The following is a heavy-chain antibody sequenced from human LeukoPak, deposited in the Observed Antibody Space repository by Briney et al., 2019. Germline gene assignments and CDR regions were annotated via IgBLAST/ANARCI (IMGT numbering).Heavy chain of an antibody. Sequence: ASVKVSCKASGGTFSSYAISWVRQAPGQGLEWMGGIIPIFGTANYAQKFQGRVTITADESTSTAYMELSSLRSEDTAVYYCARVRDSSGYYPTAYYYYYMDVWGKGTTVTVSS. D-gene: IGHD3-22*01. CDR1: GGTFSSYA. CDR2: IIPIFGTA. V-gene: IGHV1-69*13. J-gene: IGHJ6*03. CDR3: ARVRDSSGYYPTAYYYYYMDV.